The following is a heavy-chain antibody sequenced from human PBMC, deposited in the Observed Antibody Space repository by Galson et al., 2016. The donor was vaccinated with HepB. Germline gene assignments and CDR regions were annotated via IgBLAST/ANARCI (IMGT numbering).Heavy chain of an antibody. CDR3: AKNDILTGYSAFDY. Sequence: SLRLSCAASGFTFSSYGMNWVRQAPGKGLEWVAVISYDGSKKYYADSAKGRFTISRDHSKNTLYLQMNSLRAEDTAVYYCAKNDILTGYSAFDYWGQGTLVTVSS. CDR2: ISYDGSKK. J-gene: IGHJ4*02. V-gene: IGHV3-30*18. D-gene: IGHD3-9*01. CDR1: GFTFSSYG.